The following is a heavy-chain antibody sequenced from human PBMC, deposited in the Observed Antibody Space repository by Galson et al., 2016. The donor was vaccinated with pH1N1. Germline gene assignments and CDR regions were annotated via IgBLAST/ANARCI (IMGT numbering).Heavy chain of an antibody. V-gene: IGHV1-69*13. Sequence: SVKVSCKASGGTFGSYGINWVRQAPGQGLEWMGGIIPIFKTTKYAQNFQGRVTITADESTTTAYMELSSLRSEDTAVYYCAREDYYDTSLSHWYFDLWGRGTLVTVSS. CDR2: IIPIFKTT. J-gene: IGHJ2*01. CDR3: AREDYYDTSLSHWYFDL. CDR1: GGTFGSYG. D-gene: IGHD3-22*01.